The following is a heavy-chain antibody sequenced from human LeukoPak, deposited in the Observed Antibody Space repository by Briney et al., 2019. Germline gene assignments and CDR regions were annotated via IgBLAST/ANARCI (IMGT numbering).Heavy chain of an antibody. D-gene: IGHD4-17*01. V-gene: IGHV4-4*02. J-gene: IGHJ6*03. CDR3: ARANDYGDPLPRYMDV. CDR2: IYHSGST. CDR1: GGSISSSNW. Sequence: SETLSLTCAVPGGSISSSNWWSWVRQPPGKGLEWIGEIYHSGSTNYNPSLKSRVTISVDKSKNQFSLKVSSVTAADTAVYYCARANDYGDPLPRYMDVWGKGTTVTVSS.